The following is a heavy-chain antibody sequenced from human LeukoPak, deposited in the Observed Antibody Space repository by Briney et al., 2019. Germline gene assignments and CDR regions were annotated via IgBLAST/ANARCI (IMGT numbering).Heavy chain of an antibody. CDR2: INPNSGDT. J-gene: IGHJ4*02. CDR3: ARDPRGTYDY. D-gene: IGHD5-12*01. V-gene: IGHV1-2*02. Sequence: ASEKVSCKASGYSFTAAYNIHWLRQAPGQGPEFMGWINPNSGDTRYAHKFQGRVTVTRDTVISTAYMELNSLTSDDTAVYYCARDPRGTYDYWGQGTLVTVSS. CDR1: GYSFTAAYN.